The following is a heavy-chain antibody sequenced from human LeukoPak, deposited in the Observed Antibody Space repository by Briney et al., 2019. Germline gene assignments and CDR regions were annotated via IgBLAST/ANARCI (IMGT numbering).Heavy chain of an antibody. D-gene: IGHD5-12*01. Sequence: ASVKVSCKASGYTFTSYDINWVRQATGQGLEWMGWMNPNSGNTGYAQKFQGRVIMTRNTSISTAYMELSSLRSEDTAVYYCARSVYSGYEHLDYWGQGTLVTVSS. CDR3: ARSVYSGYEHLDY. CDR2: MNPNSGNT. J-gene: IGHJ4*02. CDR1: GYTFTSYD. V-gene: IGHV1-8*01.